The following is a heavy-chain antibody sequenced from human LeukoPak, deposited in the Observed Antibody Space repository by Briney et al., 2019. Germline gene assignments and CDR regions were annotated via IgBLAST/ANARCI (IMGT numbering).Heavy chain of an antibody. V-gene: IGHV3-23*01. J-gene: IGHJ4*02. CDR1: GFTFSSYG. Sequence: GGSLRLSCAASGFTFSSYGMSWVRQAPGKALECVSAISGSGGSTFYADSVKGRFTISRDNSKNTLFLKMNSLRAEDTAVYYCAKPLGNINTVAVACDYWGQGNLVTVSS. CDR2: ISGSGGST. CDR3: AKPLGNINTVAVACDY. D-gene: IGHD6-19*01.